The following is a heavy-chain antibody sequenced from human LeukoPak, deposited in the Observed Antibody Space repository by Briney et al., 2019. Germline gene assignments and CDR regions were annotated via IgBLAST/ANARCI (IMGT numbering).Heavy chain of an antibody. CDR1: GYVFTTYW. Sequence: GESLKISCKGSGYVFTTYWIGWVRQMPGKGLEWMGIIYPDDSDTRYSPSFQGQVTISADKSINTAYLQWSSLKASDTAMYYCARPRGTLYDAFDIWGQGTMVTVSS. J-gene: IGHJ3*02. CDR3: ARPRGTLYDAFDI. V-gene: IGHV5-51*01. CDR2: IYPDDSDT. D-gene: IGHD3-16*01.